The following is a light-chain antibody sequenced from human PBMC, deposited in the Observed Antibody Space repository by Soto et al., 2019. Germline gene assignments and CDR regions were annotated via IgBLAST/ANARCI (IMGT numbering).Light chain of an antibody. J-gene: IGLJ2*01. V-gene: IGLV2-11*01. CDR2: DVT. CDR3: CSYAGSYTLVV. CDR1: SSDVGGYNY. Sequence: QSALTQPRSVSGSPGQSVTISCTGTSSDVGGYNYVSWYQQHPGKAPKLMIYDVTERPSGVPDRFSGSKSGNTASLTISGLQAEDEADDYCCSYAGSYTLVVFGGGTKVTVL.